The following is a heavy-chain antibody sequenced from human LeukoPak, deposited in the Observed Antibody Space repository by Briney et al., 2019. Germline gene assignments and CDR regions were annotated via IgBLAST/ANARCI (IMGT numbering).Heavy chain of an antibody. Sequence: SETLSLTCTVSRGSTSTYYWSWIRQPAGKGLEWIGRIYTSGSTNYNSSLKSRVTISVDTSKNQFSLKLSSVTAADTAVYYCARGRQLWLRLFCWFDPWGQGTLVTVSS. CDR3: ARGRQLWLRLFCWFDP. CDR2: IYTSGST. CDR1: RGSTSTYY. V-gene: IGHV4-4*07. D-gene: IGHD5-18*01. J-gene: IGHJ5*02.